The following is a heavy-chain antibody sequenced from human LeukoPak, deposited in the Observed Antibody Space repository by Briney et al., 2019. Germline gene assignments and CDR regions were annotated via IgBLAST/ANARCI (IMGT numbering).Heavy chain of an antibody. D-gene: IGHD3-16*01. CDR2: ISGSGGST. CDR1: GFTFSSYA. Sequence: PGGSLRFSCAASGFTFSSYAMSWVRQAPGKGLEWVSAISGSGGSTYYADSVKGRFTISRDNSKNTLYLQMNSLRAEDTAVYYCAKDNDYVWGSSDYWGQGTLVTVSS. CDR3: AKDNDYVWGSSDY. V-gene: IGHV3-23*01. J-gene: IGHJ4*02.